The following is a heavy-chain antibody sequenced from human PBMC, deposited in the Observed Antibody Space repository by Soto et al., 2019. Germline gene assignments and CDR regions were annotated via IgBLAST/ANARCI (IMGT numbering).Heavy chain of an antibody. CDR3: ASRYCSGGSCYSGPFDY. Sequence: GGSLRLSCAASGFTFSSYGMHWVRQAPGKGLEWVAVIWYDGSNKYYADSVKGRFTISRDNSKNRLYLQMNSLRAEDTAVYYCASRYCSGGSCYSGPFDYWGQGTLVTVSS. V-gene: IGHV3-33*01. CDR2: IWYDGSNK. J-gene: IGHJ4*02. D-gene: IGHD2-15*01. CDR1: GFTFSSYG.